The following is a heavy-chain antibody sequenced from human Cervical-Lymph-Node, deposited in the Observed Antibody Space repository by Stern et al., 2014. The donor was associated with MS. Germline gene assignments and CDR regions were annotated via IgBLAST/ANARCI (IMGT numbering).Heavy chain of an antibody. D-gene: IGHD3-10*01. Sequence: VQLVESGAEVKKPGESLRISCKGSGYGFTDYWIGWVRQVPGRGLEWMGTIYPGDSDPRYSPSFQGQVTISADRSIPTASLKWRSLKASDTAIYYCARKTGGFDRWGQGTLVTVSS. CDR3: ARKTGGFDR. CDR2: IYPGDSDP. CDR1: GYGFTDYW. V-gene: IGHV5-51*03. J-gene: IGHJ4*02.